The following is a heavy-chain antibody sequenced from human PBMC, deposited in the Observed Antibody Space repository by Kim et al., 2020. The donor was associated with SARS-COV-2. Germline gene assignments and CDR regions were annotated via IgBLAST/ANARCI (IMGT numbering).Heavy chain of an antibody. Sequence: GGSLRLSCAASGFTVSSNYMSWVRQAPGKGLEWVSVIYSGGSTYYADSVKGRFTISRDNSKNTLYLQMNSLRAEDTAVYYCARAVEGASSADAFDIWGQGTMVTVSS. CDR1: GFTVSSNY. V-gene: IGHV3-53*01. CDR3: ARAVEGASSADAFDI. J-gene: IGHJ3*02. CDR2: IYSGGST. D-gene: IGHD3-10*01.